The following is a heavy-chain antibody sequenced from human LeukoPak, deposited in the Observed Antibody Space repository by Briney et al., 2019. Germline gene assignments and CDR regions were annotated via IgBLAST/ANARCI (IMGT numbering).Heavy chain of an antibody. V-gene: IGHV5-51*01. CDR1: AYSFTSYW. D-gene: IGHD6-19*01. CDR2: LYSGDFDT. CDR3: ARQLTYADHSSGWSN. Sequence: GESLKISCNGSAYSFTSYWIGCVRHMPLKGREWMEILYSGDFDTRYSPSFQGQVTISAAKPITTAYLQWSSLKASDTAMYYCARQLTYADHSSGWSNWGQGTLVTVSS. J-gene: IGHJ4*02.